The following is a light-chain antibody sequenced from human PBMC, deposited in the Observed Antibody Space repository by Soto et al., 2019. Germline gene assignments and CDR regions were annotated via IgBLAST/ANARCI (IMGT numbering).Light chain of an antibody. J-gene: IGKJ5*01. CDR3: QQRYNWPLIT. V-gene: IGKV3-11*01. CDR2: DAP. CDR1: QSVRTN. Sequence: EIVLTQSPATLSLSPGERATLSCRASQSVRTNLAWYQQKVGQAPRLLIYDAPKRATGIPARFSGSGSGTDFTLTISSLEPEDFAVYYCQQRYNWPLITFGQGTRLEIK.